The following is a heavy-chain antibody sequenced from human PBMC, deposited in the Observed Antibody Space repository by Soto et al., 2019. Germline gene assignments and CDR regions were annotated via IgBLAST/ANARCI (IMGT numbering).Heavy chain of an antibody. CDR2: IVVGSGNT. CDR1: GFTFTSAA. CDR3: AVDHCSGGSCYSRRSSYYYYGMDV. D-gene: IGHD2-15*01. Sequence: QMQLVQSGPEVKKPGTSVKVSCKASGFTFTSAAVQWVRQARGQRLEWIGWIVVGSGNTNYAQKFQERVTITRDMSTSTAYMELSSLRSEDTAVYYCAVDHCSGGSCYSRRSSYYYYGMDVWGQRTTVTVSS. J-gene: IGHJ6*02. V-gene: IGHV1-58*01.